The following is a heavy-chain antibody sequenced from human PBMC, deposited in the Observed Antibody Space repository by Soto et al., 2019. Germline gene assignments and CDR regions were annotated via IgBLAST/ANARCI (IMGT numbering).Heavy chain of an antibody. CDR1: GGSMSRYY. D-gene: IGHD6-19*01. Sequence: SETRSLTCTVSGGSMSRYYWSWFRQPPGKGLEWIGYIYYSGSTNYNPSLKSRVTISVDTSKNQFSLKLSSVTAADTAVYYCASTAHSSGWYSGGFDYWGQGTLVT. J-gene: IGHJ4*02. V-gene: IGHV4-59*01. CDR2: IYYSGST. CDR3: ASTAHSSGWYSGGFDY.